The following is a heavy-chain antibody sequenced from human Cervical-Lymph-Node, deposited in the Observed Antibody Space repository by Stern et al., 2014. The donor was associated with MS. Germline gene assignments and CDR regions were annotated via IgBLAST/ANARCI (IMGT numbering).Heavy chain of an antibody. J-gene: IGHJ2*01. CDR3: ARERQQYCNSEGCSYWYFDL. CDR2: IYHIEAF. V-gene: IGHV4-4*02. Sequence: QVQLQESGPGLVKPSGTLSLTCAVSGGSVSSTNWRSWVRQSPGKGLEWIGNIYHIEAFNTHPSLRSRVSISLDTSKNTLSLHLTSVTAADTAVYYCARERQQYCNSEGCSYWYFDLWGRGTLVTVSS. D-gene: IGHD2/OR15-2a*01. CDR1: GGSVSSTNW.